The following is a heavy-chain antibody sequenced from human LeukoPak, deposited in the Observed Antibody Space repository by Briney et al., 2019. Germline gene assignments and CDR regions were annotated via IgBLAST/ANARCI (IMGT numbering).Heavy chain of an antibody. CDR1: GFTFSSYS. J-gene: IGHJ4*02. V-gene: IGHV3-21*01. D-gene: IGHD5-18*01. CDR3: ARGRYSYGYYFDY. Sequence: GGSLRLSCAASGFTFSSYSMNWVRRAPGKGLEWVSSISSTSTYIYSADSVKGRSTISRDNAKNSLYLQMNSLRAEDTALYYCARGRYSYGYYFDYWGQGTLVTVSS. CDR2: ISSTSTYI.